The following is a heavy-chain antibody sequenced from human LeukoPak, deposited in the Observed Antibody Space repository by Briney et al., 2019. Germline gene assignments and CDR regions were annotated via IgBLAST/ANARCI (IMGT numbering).Heavy chain of an antibody. CDR3: ARESPAARCWYFDL. Sequence: GGSVRLSCAASGFTLSNAWMHWVRQAPGKGLVWVSRLADCGGYISYADSVKGRFTISRDNVEHTLYLQLKSLSAEATVRYECARESPAARCWYFDLWGGGTLVTVS. CDR1: GFTLSNAW. D-gene: IGHD6-6*01. J-gene: IGHJ2*01. CDR2: LADCGGYI. V-gene: IGHV3-74*01.